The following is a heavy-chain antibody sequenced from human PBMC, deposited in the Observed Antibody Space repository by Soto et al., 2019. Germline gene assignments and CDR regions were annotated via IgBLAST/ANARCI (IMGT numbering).Heavy chain of an antibody. CDR1: GYTFTSYY. CDR2: INPSGGST. J-gene: IGHJ6*02. V-gene: IGHV1-46*01. D-gene: IGHD2-21*02. CDR3: ARELVSGGNSYYYYGMDV. Sequence: ASVKVSCKASGYTFTSYYMHWVRQAPGQGLEWMGIINPSGGSTSYAQKFQGRVTMTRDTSTSTVYMELSSLRSEDTALYYFARELVSGGNSYYYYGMDVWGQGTTVTVSS.